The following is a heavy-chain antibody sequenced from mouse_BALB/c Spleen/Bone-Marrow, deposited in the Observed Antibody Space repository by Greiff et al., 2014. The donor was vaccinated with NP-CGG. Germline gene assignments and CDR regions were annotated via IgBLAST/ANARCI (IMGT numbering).Heavy chain of an antibody. CDR2: IYPGNSDT. CDR1: GYSFTNYW. Sequence: VQLKESGTVLARPGASVKMSCKASGYSFTNYWMHWVKQRPGQGLEWIGAIYPGNSDTRYNQKFKGKAKLTAVTSASTAYMDLSSLTNEDSAVYYCTTLGLAWFAYWGQGTQVTVSA. CDR3: TTLGLAWFAY. D-gene: IGHD3-1*01. J-gene: IGHJ3*01. V-gene: IGHV1-5*01.